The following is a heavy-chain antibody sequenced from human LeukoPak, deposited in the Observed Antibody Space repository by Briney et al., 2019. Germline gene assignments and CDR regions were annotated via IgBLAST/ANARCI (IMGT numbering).Heavy chain of an antibody. CDR1: GFTFSSYA. CDR2: ISGSGGST. J-gene: IGHJ5*02. D-gene: IGHD3-22*01. CDR3: AKEIDYDSSGFHFDP. Sequence: PGGSLRLSCAASGFTFSSYAMSWVRQAPGRGLEWVSAISGSGGSTYYADSVKGRFTISRDNSKNTLYLQMNSLRAEDTAVYYCAKEIDYDSSGFHFDPWGQGALVTVSS. V-gene: IGHV3-23*01.